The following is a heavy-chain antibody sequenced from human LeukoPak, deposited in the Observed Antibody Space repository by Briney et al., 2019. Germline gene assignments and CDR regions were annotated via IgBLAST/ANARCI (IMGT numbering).Heavy chain of an antibody. CDR1: GGTFSSYA. CDR3: ARESYYDFWSGYLAWFDP. D-gene: IGHD3-3*01. V-gene: IGHV1-69*05. Sequence: SVKVSCKASGGTFSSYAISWVRQAPGQGLEWMGGIIPIFGTANYAQKFQGRVTITTDESTSTAYMELSSLRSEDTAVYYRARESYYDFWSGYLAWFDPWGQGTLVTVSS. CDR2: IIPIFGTA. J-gene: IGHJ5*02.